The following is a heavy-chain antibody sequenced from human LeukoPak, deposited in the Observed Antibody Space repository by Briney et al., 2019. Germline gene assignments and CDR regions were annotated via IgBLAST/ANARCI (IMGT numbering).Heavy chain of an antibody. CDR1: GYTFSNHY. CDR2: IIPIFGTA. J-gene: IGHJ4*02. CDR3: ATTEQLDY. Sequence: ASVKVSCKASGYTFSNHYMHWVRQAPGQGLEWMGRIIPIFGTANYAQRFQGRVTITTDESTSTAYMELSSLRSEDTAVYYCATTEQLDYWGQGTLVTVSS. V-gene: IGHV1-69*05.